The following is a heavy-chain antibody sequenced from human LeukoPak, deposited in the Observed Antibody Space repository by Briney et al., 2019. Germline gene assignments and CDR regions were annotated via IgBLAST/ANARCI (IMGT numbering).Heavy chain of an antibody. J-gene: IGHJ4*02. CDR3: ASSLVVTAISYFDY. Sequence: SETLSLTCTVSGGSISSSSYYWGWIRQPPGKGLEWIGSIYYSGSTYYNPSLKSRATISVDTSKNQFSLKLSSVTAADTAVYYCASSLVVTAISYFDYWGQGTLVTVSS. V-gene: IGHV4-39*01. CDR1: GGSISSSSYY. D-gene: IGHD2-21*02. CDR2: IYYSGST.